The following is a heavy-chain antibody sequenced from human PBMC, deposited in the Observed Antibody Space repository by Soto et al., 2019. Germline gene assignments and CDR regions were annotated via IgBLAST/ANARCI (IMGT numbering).Heavy chain of an antibody. CDR1: GFTVSSNY. CDR2: IYSGGST. Sequence: GGSLRLSCAASGFTVSSNYMSWVRQAPGKGLEWVSVIYSGGSTYYADSVKGRFTISRGNSKNTLYLQMNSLRAEDTAVYYCASELRYFDRLENYYYYYGMDVWGQGTTVTVSS. J-gene: IGHJ6*02. CDR3: ASELRYFDRLENYYYYYGMDV. V-gene: IGHV3-53*01. D-gene: IGHD3-9*01.